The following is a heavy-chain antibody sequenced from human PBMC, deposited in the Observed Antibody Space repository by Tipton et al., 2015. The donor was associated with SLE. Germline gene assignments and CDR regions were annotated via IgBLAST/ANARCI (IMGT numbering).Heavy chain of an antibody. D-gene: IGHD3-3*01. J-gene: IGHJ4*02. CDR1: GASISSNTYY. Sequence: TLSLTCSVSGASISSNTYYWNWIRQPAGKGLEWIGRIFTSGSTDYNPSLKSRVTMSVDTSQNQFSLKLTSATAADTAVYYCARHVGGFWSGSSFDDWGQGTLVTVSS. CDR2: IFTSGST. V-gene: IGHV4-61*02. CDR3: ARHVGGFWSGSSFDD.